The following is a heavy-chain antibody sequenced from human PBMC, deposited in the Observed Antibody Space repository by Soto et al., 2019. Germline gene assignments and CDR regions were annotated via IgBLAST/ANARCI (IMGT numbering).Heavy chain of an antibody. V-gene: IGHV1-46*01. J-gene: IGHJ4*02. CDR3: ARGPATAPDAY. D-gene: IGHD2-2*01. CDR1: GYIFTSYY. Sequence: ASVKVSCKTSGYIFTSYYIHWVRQAPGQGLEWMGIINPSGGTTTYAQKFQGRVTMTRDTSTSTVYMELSSLRSEDTAVYHCARGPATAPDAYWGLGTLVTVSS. CDR2: INPSGGTT.